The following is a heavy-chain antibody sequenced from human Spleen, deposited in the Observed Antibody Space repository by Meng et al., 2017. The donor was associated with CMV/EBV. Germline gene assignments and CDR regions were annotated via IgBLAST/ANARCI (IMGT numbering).Heavy chain of an antibody. CDR2: ISGSGGST. Sequence: GGSLKISCAASGFTFSSYAMSWVRQAPGKGLEWVSAISGSGGSTYYADSVKGRFTISRDNSKNTLYLQMNILRAEDTAVYYCARMTRSAWYFDLWGRGTLVTVSS. CDR1: GFTFSSYA. D-gene: IGHD4-11*01. V-gene: IGHV3-23*01. CDR3: ARMTRSAWYFDL. J-gene: IGHJ2*01.